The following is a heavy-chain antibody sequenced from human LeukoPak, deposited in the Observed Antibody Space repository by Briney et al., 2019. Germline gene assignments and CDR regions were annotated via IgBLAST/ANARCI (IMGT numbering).Heavy chain of an antibody. V-gene: IGHV1-2*06. D-gene: IGHD3-10*01. CDR1: GYTFTGYY. CDR3: ARVSAWFGEFKLHAFDI. J-gene: IGHJ3*02. CDR2: INPNSGGT. Sequence: ASVKVSCKASGYTFTGYYMHWVRQAPGQGLEWMGRINPNSGGTNYAQKFQGRVTMTRDTFISTAYMELSRLRSDDTAVYYCARVSAWFGEFKLHAFDIWGQGTMVTVSS.